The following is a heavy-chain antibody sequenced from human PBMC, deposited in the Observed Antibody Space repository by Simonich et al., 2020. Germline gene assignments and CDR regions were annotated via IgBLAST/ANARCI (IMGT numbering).Heavy chain of an antibody. Sequence: QVQLVKYGAEVKKPGDSVKVSGKGSGYTFTGNYMHWVGQAPGQGIEGMGWISPNSGGTNYAQKFQGRVTMTRDTSISPAYMELSRLRSDDTAVYYCARVRFEAFDIWGQGTMVTVSS. CDR3: ARVRFEAFDI. V-gene: IGHV1-2*02. CDR1: GYTFTGNY. CDR2: ISPNSGGT. J-gene: IGHJ3*02.